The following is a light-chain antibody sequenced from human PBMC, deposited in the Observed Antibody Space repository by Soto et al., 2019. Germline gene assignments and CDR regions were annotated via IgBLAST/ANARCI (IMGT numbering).Light chain of an antibody. Sequence: DIQMTQSPSTRSASVGDRVTITCRASQSISSWLAWYQQKPGQAPKLLIYDASSLESGVPSRFSGSGSGTEFTLTISSLQPDDFATYDCQQYNSYSLTFGQGTKVEIK. CDR2: DAS. CDR3: QQYNSYSLT. V-gene: IGKV1-5*01. J-gene: IGKJ1*01. CDR1: QSISSW.